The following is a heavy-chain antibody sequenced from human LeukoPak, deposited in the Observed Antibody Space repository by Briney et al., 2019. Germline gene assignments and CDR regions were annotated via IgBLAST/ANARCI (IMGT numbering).Heavy chain of an antibody. CDR3: ATMPMPIQRGRGMDV. Sequence: GASVKVCCKASEYTFTNNYIHWVRQAPGQGLEWMGIINPSGGSTSYPQNFQGRVTMTRDTSTSTVYMELGSLRSEDTAMYYCATMPMPIQRGRGMDVWGQGTTVTVSS. V-gene: IGHV1-46*01. D-gene: IGHD2-2*01. CDR1: EYTFTNNY. J-gene: IGHJ6*02. CDR2: INPSGGST.